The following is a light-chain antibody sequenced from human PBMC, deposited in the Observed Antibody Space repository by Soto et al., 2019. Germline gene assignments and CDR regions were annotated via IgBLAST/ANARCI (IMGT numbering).Light chain of an antibody. CDR2: DAS. Sequence: DIQMTQSPSTLSASVGDRVTITCRASQSISNWLAWYQRKPGKAPKLLIYDASSLGTGVPSRFSGSGSGTEFTLTISSLQPDDFATYYCQQYNSYPWTFGQGTKVDI. V-gene: IGKV1-5*01. CDR3: QQYNSYPWT. CDR1: QSISNW. J-gene: IGKJ1*01.